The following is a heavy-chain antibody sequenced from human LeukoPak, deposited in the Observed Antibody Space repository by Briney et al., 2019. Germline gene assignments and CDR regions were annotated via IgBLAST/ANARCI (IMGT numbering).Heavy chain of an antibody. J-gene: IGHJ5*02. CDR3: ARVRARLRYFDWLGLNWFDP. CDR2: IFYSGST. D-gene: IGHD3-9*01. V-gene: IGHV4-39*07. Sequence: SETLSLTCTVSSGSISTSNYYWGWVRQPPGKALEWIGNIFYSGSTYYSPSLKSRVTISVDTSKNQFSLKLSSVTAADTAVYYCARVRARLRYFDWLGLNWFDPWGQGTLVTVSS. CDR1: SGSISTSNYY.